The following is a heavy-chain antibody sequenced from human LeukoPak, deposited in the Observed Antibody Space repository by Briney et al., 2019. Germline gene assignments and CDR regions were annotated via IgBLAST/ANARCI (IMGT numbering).Heavy chain of an antibody. J-gene: IGHJ4*02. CDR2: ISYDGSNK. V-gene: IGHV3-30-3*01. Sequence: GGSLRLSCAASGFTYSSYAMHWVRQAPGKGLEWVAVISYDGSNKYYADSVKGRFTISRDNSKNTLYLQMNSLRAEDTAVYYCASRSPGDWGQGTLVTVSS. D-gene: IGHD7-27*01. CDR3: ASRSPGD. CDR1: GFTYSSYA.